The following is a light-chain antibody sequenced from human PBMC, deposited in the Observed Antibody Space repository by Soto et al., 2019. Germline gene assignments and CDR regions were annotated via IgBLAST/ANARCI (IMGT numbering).Light chain of an antibody. J-gene: IGKJ1*01. CDR3: QQSYITPRT. CDR2: DAS. V-gene: IGKV1-39*01. Sequence: DIPVTQSPSSLSASVGDRVTITCRASQSIGNFLNWYQHRLGKAPKLLIYDASNLQSGVPSRFSGSGSGTDFALTISSLQPEDFATYYCQQSYITPRTFGQGTKVDI. CDR1: QSIGNF.